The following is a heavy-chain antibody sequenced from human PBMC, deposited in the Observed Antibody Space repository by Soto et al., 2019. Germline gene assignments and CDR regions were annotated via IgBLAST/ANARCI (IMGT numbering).Heavy chain of an antibody. J-gene: IGHJ4*02. CDR3: GRRQWLRIFDC. CDR2: VSYFGTT. V-gene: IGHV4-59*08. CDR1: GGPLTTYF. D-gene: IGHD5-12*01. Sequence: SETLSLTCNVSGGPLTTYFWSWIRQPPGKGLEWIGYVSYFGTTNYNPSLQSRVTISLDTSKNHFSLKLSSLTAADTAVYYCGRRQWLRIFDCWGQGTLVTV.